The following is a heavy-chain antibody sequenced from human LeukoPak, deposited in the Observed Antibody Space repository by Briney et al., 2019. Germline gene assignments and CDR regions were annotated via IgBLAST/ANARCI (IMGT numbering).Heavy chain of an antibody. D-gene: IGHD1-1*01. CDR2: IIPIFGTA. Sequence: SVKVSCKASGGTFSSYAISWVRQAPGQGLEWMGAIIPIFGTANYAQKFQGRVTITTDESTSTAYMELSSLRSEDTAVYYCASATGASYYYYYYMDVWGKGTTVTVSS. CDR3: ASATGASYYYYYYMDV. CDR1: GGTFSSYA. J-gene: IGHJ6*03. V-gene: IGHV1-69*05.